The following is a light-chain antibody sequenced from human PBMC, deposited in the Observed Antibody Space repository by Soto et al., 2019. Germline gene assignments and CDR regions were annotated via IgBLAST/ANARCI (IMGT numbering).Light chain of an antibody. Sequence: IVLTQSPATLSLSPGERATLSCRASQHVGSNLAWYQQRPGQAPRLLIYGASTRATDIPARFSGSGSGTEFTLTISSLQSEDFAVYFCQQYNKWPPLTFGGGTKVDIK. CDR3: QQYNKWPPLT. CDR1: QHVGSN. CDR2: GAS. J-gene: IGKJ4*01. V-gene: IGKV3-15*01.